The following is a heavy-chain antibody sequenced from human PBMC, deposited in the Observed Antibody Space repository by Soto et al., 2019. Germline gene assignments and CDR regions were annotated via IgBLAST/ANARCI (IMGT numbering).Heavy chain of an antibody. CDR3: VRATYFSDSSGYTRCLVY. CDR2: SRDKAQGYST. CDR1: GFTLGDQY. V-gene: IGHV3-72*01. J-gene: IGHJ4*02. D-gene: IGHD3-22*01. Sequence: GGSLRLSCAGCGFTLGDQYVEWVRQAPGKGVEGVGRSRDKAQGYSTAYAAAVKGRFTTSRDESKNSVYPQMNSLKTEDAAVYYFVRATYFSDSSGYTRCLVYWGQGP.